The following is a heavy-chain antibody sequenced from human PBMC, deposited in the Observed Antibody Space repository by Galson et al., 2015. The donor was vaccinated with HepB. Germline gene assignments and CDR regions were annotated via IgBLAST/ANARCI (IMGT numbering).Heavy chain of an antibody. J-gene: IGHJ4*02. CDR1: GFTFSYFL. V-gene: IGHV3-23*01. CDR2: IHPSGGRT. CDR3: AKGVPRYTSGWYLGGVAYFDH. D-gene: IGHD6-19*01. Sequence: SLRLSCAASGFTFSYFLMNWVRQAPGKGLEWVSGIHPSGGRTYYADSVKGRFTISRDNSKNTLYLQINSRRAEDTAVDYCAKGVPRYTSGWYLGGVAYFDHWGQGALVAVSS.